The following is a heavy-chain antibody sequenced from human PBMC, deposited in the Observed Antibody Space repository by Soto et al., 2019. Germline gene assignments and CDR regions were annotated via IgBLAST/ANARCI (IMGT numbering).Heavy chain of an antibody. CDR3: ARGWDAGY. CDR1: GGSVGSGRHY. CDR2: IHDSGTT. D-gene: IGHD6-19*01. V-gene: IGHV4-61*01. Sequence: QVQLQESGPGLVKPSETLSLTCTVSGGSVGSGRHYWSWIRQPPGKVPEWIGYIHDSGTTNYVSSLKRRVSISEDPSRNQFFLKVYSVTAADTAVYYCARGWDAGYWGQGTLVTVSS. J-gene: IGHJ4*02.